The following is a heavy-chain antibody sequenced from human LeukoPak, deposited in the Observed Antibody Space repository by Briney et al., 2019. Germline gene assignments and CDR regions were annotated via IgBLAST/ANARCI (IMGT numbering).Heavy chain of an antibody. J-gene: IGHJ4*02. V-gene: IGHV3-53*01. CDR2: IYSGGST. CDR1: GFTVSSNY. CDR3: AKLSGYSMYYFDY. Sequence: GGSLRLSCAASGFTVSSNYMSWVRQAPGKGLEWVSVIYSGGSTYYADSVKGRFTISRDNSKNTLYLQMNSLRAEDTAVYYCAKLSGYSMYYFDYWGQGTLVTVSS. D-gene: IGHD3-22*01.